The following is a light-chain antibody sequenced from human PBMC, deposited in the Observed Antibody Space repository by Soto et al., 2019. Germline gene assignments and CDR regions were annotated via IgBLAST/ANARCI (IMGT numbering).Light chain of an antibody. J-gene: IGLJ3*02. V-gene: IGLV2-11*01. Sequence: QSVLTQPRSVSGSPGQSVTISCTGTSSDVGDYNYVSWYQQHPGKAPKLLIYAVNMRPSGVPDRFSGSKSGNTASLTISGLQAWDEADYPCCSYAGSYTWVFGGGTKLTVL. CDR2: AVN. CDR3: CSYAGSYTWV. CDR1: SSDVGDYNY.